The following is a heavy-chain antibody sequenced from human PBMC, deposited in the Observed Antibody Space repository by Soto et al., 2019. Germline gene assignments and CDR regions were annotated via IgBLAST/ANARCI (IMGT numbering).Heavy chain of an antibody. CDR2: INSDGSST. Sequence: GGSLRLSCAASGFTFSSYWMHWVRQAPGKGLVWVSRINSDGSSTSYADSVKGRFTISRDNAKNTLYLQMNSLRAEDTAVYYCARDAYDILTGYFSGPYGMDVWGQGTTVTVSS. CDR1: GFTFSSYW. V-gene: IGHV3-74*01. J-gene: IGHJ6*02. CDR3: ARDAYDILTGYFSGPYGMDV. D-gene: IGHD3-9*01.